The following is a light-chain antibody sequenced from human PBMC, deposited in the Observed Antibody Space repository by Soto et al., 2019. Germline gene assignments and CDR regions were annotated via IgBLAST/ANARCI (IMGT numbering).Light chain of an antibody. CDR3: CSYAGSSTYV. Sequence: QSALTQPASVSGSPGQSITISCTGTSRYVGTYNFVSWYQQHTVKAPKLMIYEGSKRPSGVSSRFSGSKSGNTASLTISGLQAEDEADYYCCSYAGSSTYVFGTGTKVTVL. CDR1: SRYVGTYNF. J-gene: IGLJ1*01. V-gene: IGLV2-23*01. CDR2: EGS.